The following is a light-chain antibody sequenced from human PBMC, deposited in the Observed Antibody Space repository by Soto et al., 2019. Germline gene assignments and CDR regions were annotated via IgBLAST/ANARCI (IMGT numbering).Light chain of an antibody. CDR3: QQFGSSPWT. V-gene: IGKV3-20*01. CDR1: RIIGHNY. J-gene: IGKJ1*01. Sequence: DNVLTQSPDTLSVSPGDRATLSCRASRIIGHNYLAWYQQKPGQAPRLLIYATSTRATGIPDRFSGSGSVTDFTLTISRLEPEDFAVYYCQQFGSSPWTFGQGTKVEIK. CDR2: ATS.